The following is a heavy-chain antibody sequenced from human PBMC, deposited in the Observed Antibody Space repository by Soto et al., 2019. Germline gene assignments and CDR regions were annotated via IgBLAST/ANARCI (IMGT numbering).Heavy chain of an antibody. V-gene: IGHV3-23*01. D-gene: IGHD3-22*01. J-gene: IGHJ1*01. CDR3: VKDDGGYPSTAPH. CDR1: EITFSNYP. CDR2: ISGSGDRT. Sequence: EVQLLESGGGLVQPGGSLGLPWAPSEITFSNYPLSWVRQAPGKGLDWVSGISGSGDRTYYADSAKGRFTISKDISKNSLSLQLDNLGVEDTAVYFCVKDDGGYPSTAPHWGQGTLVTVSS.